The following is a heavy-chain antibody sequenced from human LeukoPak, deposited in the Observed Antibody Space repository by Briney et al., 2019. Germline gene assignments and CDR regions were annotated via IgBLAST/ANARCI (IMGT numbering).Heavy chain of an antibody. CDR1: GGSISSGSYY. V-gene: IGHV4-61*02. D-gene: IGHD3-10*01. J-gene: IGHJ4*02. CDR3: ARRAYGSGSYPGY. Sequence: SETLSLTCTVSGGSISSGSYYWSWIRQPAGKGLEWIGRIYTSGSTNYNPSLKNRVTISVDTSKNQFSLKLSSVTAADTAVYYCARRAYGSGSYPGYWGQGTLVTVSS. CDR2: IYTSGST.